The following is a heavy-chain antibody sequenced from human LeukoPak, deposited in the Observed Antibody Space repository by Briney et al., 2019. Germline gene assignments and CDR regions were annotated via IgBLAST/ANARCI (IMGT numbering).Heavy chain of an antibody. CDR3: AREGGLRLTTRYFDY. Sequence: GGSLRLSCAASGFTFSDYYMSWIRQAPGKGLEWVSYISSSSAYTDYADSVKGRFSISRDNAKNSLYLQMNSLRAEDTAVYYCAREGGLRLTTRYFDYWGREPWSPSPQ. V-gene: IGHV3-11*06. CDR2: ISSSSAYT. D-gene: IGHD4-17*01. CDR1: GFTFSDYY. J-gene: IGHJ4*02.